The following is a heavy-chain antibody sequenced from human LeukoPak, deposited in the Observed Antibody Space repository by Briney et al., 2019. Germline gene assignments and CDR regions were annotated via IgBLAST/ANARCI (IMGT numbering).Heavy chain of an antibody. D-gene: IGHD1-26*01. CDR1: GLTFSNYA. CDR3: AKHYSGTVDY. J-gene: IGHJ4*02. CDR2: ISPSGGST. V-gene: IGHV3-23*01. Sequence: GGSLRLSCAASGLTFSNYAMSWVRHAPGKGLEWVSSISPSGGSTYYSDSVKGRFTISRDNSRNTLYLQMNSLRAEDTAVYYCAKHYSGTVDYWGQGTLVTASS.